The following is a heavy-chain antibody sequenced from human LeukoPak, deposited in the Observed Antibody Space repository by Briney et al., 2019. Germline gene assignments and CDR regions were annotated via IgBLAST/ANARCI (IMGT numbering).Heavy chain of an antibody. V-gene: IGHV3-7*01. CDR1: GFAFSSYW. CDR2: VDREGSDK. D-gene: IGHD3-16*01. Sequence: GGSLRLSCAPSGFAFSSYWMNWVRQAPGKGQEWVANVDREGSDKNYVDSVKGRFTISRDNAKNSLYLQMNSLRVEDTAVYYCARDGVPGGRDVWGQGTTVTVS. J-gene: IGHJ6*02. CDR3: ARDGVPGGRDV.